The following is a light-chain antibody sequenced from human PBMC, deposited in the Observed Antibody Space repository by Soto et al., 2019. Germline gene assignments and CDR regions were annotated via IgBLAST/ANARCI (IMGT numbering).Light chain of an antibody. CDR2: GNN. CDR1: SSNIGAGYD. CDR3: QSYDSSLSAYV. V-gene: IGLV1-40*01. Sequence: QSVLTQPPSVSGAPGQRVTVSCTGSSSNIGAGYDVHWYQQLPGTSPELLIYGNNNRPSGVPDRFSGSKSGTSASLAIHGLQAEDEADYYCQSYDSSLSAYVFGMGTKLTV. J-gene: IGLJ1*01.